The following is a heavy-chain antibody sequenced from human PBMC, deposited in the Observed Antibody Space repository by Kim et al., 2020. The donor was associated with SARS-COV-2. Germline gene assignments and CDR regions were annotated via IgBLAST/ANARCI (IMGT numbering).Heavy chain of an antibody. Sequence: GGSLRLSCAASGFTVSNYAIHWVRQDPGKGLDWVSLIYREGSTNSAVDSMSGRTTISRNNSKTSQHQQINSLTTDDTAFYYSVRERGTAVTLYYYG. J-gene: IGHJ6*01. CDR1: GFTVSNYA. V-gene: IGHV3-43*02. D-gene: IGHD3-16*01. CDR3: VRERGTAVTLYYYG. CDR2: IYREGSTN.